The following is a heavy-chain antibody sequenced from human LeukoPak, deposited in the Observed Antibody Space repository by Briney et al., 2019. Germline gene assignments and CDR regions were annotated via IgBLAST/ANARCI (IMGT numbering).Heavy chain of an antibody. V-gene: IGHV1-18*01. J-gene: IGHJ5*02. D-gene: IGHD2-2*01. Sequence: GASVKVSCKASGYTFTSYGISWVRQAPGQGLEWMGWISAYNGNTNYAQKLQGRVTMTTDTSTSTAYMELRSLRSDDTAVYYCARDRLPAAKSNWFDPWGKGTLVTVSS. CDR1: GYTFTSYG. CDR2: ISAYNGNT. CDR3: ARDRLPAAKSNWFDP.